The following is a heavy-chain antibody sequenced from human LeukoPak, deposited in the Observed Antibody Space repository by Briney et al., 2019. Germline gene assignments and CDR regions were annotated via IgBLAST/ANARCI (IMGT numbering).Heavy chain of an antibody. CDR2: ISGNGVNI. J-gene: IGHJ4*02. D-gene: IGHD3-22*01. CDR3: AKDTVDSSGYYYPYFDY. Sequence: GGSLRLSCAASGFIFSTYSMNWVREAPGKGLEWVSYISGNGVNIYYADSVKGRFTMSRNNSKNTLYLQMNSLRAEDTAVYYCAKDTVDSSGYYYPYFDYWGQGTLVTVSS. V-gene: IGHV3-48*01. CDR1: GFIFSTYS.